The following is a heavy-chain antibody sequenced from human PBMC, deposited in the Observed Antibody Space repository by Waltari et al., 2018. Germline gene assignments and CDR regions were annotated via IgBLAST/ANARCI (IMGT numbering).Heavy chain of an antibody. CDR1: GGPFSDYY. J-gene: IGHJ3*01. CDR3: VVTAARPIDAFDV. D-gene: IGHD2-21*02. Sequence: QVQLQQWGAGLLKPSETLSLTCAVYGGPFSDYYWRWIRQPPGKGLEWIGEINHNGNTTYNPSLKSRVTISVDTSKNQFSLKVNSVTAADTAVYYSVVTAARPIDAFDVWGQGTMVTVSS. CDR2: INHNGNT. V-gene: IGHV4-34*01.